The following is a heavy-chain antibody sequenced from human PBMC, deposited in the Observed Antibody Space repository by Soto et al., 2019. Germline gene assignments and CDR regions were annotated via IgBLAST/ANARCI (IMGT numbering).Heavy chain of an antibody. CDR1: GGTFSSYA. Sequence: QVQLVQSGAEVKKPGSSVKVSRKASGGTFSSYAISWVRQAPGQGLEWMGGIIPIFGTANYAQKFQGRVTITADESTSTAYMELSSLRSEDTAVYYCARRRITVAGSPDYYYYYGMDVWGQGTTVTVSS. V-gene: IGHV1-69*01. CDR2: IIPIFGTA. D-gene: IGHD6-19*01. J-gene: IGHJ6*02. CDR3: ARRRITVAGSPDYYYYYGMDV.